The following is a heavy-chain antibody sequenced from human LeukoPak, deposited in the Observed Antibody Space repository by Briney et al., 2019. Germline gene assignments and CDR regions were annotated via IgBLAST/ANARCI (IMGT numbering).Heavy chain of an antibody. CDR3: ARDRARANSGSYFNWFDP. Sequence: PGGXLRLSCAASGFTFSSYSMNWVRQAPGKGLEWVSSISSSSSYIYYADSVKGRFTISRDNAKNSLYLQMNSLRAEDTAVYYCARDRARANSGSYFNWFDPWGQGTLVTVSS. V-gene: IGHV3-21*01. CDR1: GFTFSSYS. CDR2: ISSSSSYI. D-gene: IGHD1-26*01. J-gene: IGHJ5*02.